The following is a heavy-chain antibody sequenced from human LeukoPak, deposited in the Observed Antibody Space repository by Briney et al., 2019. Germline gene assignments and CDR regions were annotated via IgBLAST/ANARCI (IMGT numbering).Heavy chain of an antibody. CDR1: GYTFTSYA. V-gene: IGHV7-4-1*02. D-gene: IGHD5-18*01. CDR2: INTNTGNP. Sequence: ASVKVSCKASGYTFTSYAMKWVRQAPGQGLEWMGWINTNTGNPTYAQGFTRRFVFSLDTSVSTASLQISSLKAEDTAVYYCARDLGRAMAVSHYFDSWGQGNLVTVSS. CDR3: ARDLGRAMAVSHYFDS. J-gene: IGHJ4*02.